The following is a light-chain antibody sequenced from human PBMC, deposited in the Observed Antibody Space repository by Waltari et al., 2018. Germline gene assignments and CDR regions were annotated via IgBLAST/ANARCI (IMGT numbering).Light chain of an antibody. CDR2: ENN. Sequence: SVLTQPPSVSAAPGQRVTISCSGSHSNIGIHYVSWYQQFPGAAPELLIYENNRRPPGIPDRFSGSKSDTSATLDISGLQTGDEAHYYCGTWDSSLSDGRLFGGGTKLTVL. J-gene: IGLJ3*02. V-gene: IGLV1-51*02. CDR3: GTWDSSLSDGRL. CDR1: HSNIGIHY.